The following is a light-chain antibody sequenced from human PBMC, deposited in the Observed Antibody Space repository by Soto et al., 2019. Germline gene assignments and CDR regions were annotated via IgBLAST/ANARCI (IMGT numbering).Light chain of an antibody. V-gene: IGLV1-40*01. CDR3: QSYDSSLSAL. CDR1: SCNIGAGYD. J-gene: IGLJ7*01. CDR2: GNS. Sequence: QRVLTQPPSVSGAPGQRVTISCTGSSCNIGAGYDVHWYQQLPGTAPKLLIYGNSNRPSGVPDRFSGSKSGTSASLAITGLQAEDEADYYCQSYDSSLSALFGGGTQLTVL.